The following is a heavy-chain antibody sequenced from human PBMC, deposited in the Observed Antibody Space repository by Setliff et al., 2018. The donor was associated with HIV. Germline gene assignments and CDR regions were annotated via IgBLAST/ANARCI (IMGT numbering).Heavy chain of an antibody. Sequence: GGSLRLSCAASGFTFSTHTMNWFRLAPGKGLEWISHITNTGSSTNYADSVKGRFTISRDNAKYSLYLQMNTLRVEDTAVYYCMYGGRTATTHWGQGTQVTVSS. CDR1: GFTFSTHT. CDR3: MYGGRTATTH. J-gene: IGHJ4*02. CDR2: ITNTGSST. D-gene: IGHD4-17*01. V-gene: IGHV3-48*04.